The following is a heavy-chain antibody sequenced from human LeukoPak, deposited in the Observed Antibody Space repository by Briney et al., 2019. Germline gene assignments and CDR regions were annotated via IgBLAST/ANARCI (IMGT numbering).Heavy chain of an antibody. J-gene: IGHJ4*02. CDR2: ISGSGGST. CDR1: GFTFSSYA. CDR3: XKGXGXXCXXXXDC. D-gene: IGHD2-15*01. Sequence: GGSLRLSCAASGFTFSSYAMSWVRQAPGKGLEWVSAISGSGGSTYYADSVKGRFTISRDNSKSTLFLQMTALRVEDTAVYYCXKGXGXXCXXXXDCWGXXTXVTVSS. V-gene: IGHV3-23*01.